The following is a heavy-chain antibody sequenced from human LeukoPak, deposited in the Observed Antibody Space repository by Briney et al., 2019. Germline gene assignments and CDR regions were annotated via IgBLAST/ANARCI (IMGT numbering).Heavy chain of an antibody. V-gene: IGHV3-23*01. CDR2: ISGSGDNT. CDR3: ARDARYNIDV. CDR1: GFTFSSYA. Sequence: GGSLRLSCAASGFTFSSYAMTWVRQAPGKGLEWVSTISGSGDNTYYADSVKGRFTISRDNSKNTLYLEMNSLRADDTAVYYCARDARYNIDVWGQGTTVTVSS. D-gene: IGHD3-9*01. J-gene: IGHJ6*02.